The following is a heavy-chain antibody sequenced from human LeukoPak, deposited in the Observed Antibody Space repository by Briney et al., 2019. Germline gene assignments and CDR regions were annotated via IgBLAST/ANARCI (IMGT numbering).Heavy chain of an antibody. CDR3: ARDRLINPDTAMVTHYYYYMDV. CDR2: IYHSGST. D-gene: IGHD5-18*01. J-gene: IGHJ6*03. V-gene: IGHV4-38-2*02. CDR1: GYSISSGYY. Sequence: PSETLSLTCTVSGYSISSGYYWGWIRQPPGKGLEWIGSIYHSGSTYYNPSLKSRVTISVDTSKNQFSLKLSSVTAADTAVYYCARDRLINPDTAMVTHYYYYMDVWGKGTTVTVSS.